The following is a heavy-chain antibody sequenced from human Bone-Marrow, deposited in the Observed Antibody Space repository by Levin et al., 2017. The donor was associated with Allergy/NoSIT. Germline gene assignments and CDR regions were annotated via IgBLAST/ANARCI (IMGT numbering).Heavy chain of an antibody. CDR2: IYYTGNT. CDR1: GASIGSGGYY. Sequence: LRLSCTVSGASIGSGGYYWPWIRHHPGTGLEWIGYIYYTGNTFYNPSLKSRAVISIDTSKSQFSLTLISVTAADTAVYYCARDQGYCSGGSCYDYWGQGALVTVSS. V-gene: IGHV4-31*03. J-gene: IGHJ4*02. D-gene: IGHD2-15*01. CDR3: ARDQGYCSGGSCYDY.